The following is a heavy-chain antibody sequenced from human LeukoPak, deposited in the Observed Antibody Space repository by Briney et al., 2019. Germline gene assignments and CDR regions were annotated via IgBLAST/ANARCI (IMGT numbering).Heavy chain of an antibody. CDR2: IYHSGGT. J-gene: IGHJ5*02. Sequence: SGTLSLTCAVSGGSISSGNWGSWVRQPPGKGLEWIGEIYHSGGTNYNPSLKSRVTISVDTSKNQFSLKLSSVTAADTAVYYCASLARGGNWFDPWGQGTLVTVSS. V-gene: IGHV4-4*02. CDR1: GGSISSGNW. CDR3: ASLARGGNWFDP. D-gene: IGHD6-6*01.